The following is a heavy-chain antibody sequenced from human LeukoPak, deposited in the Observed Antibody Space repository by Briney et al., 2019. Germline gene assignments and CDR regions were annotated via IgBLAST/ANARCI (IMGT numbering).Heavy chain of an antibody. D-gene: IGHD3-22*01. CDR1: GGTFSSYA. CDR2: IIPILGIA. V-gene: IGHV1-69*04. Sequence: VASVKVSCTASGGTFSSYAISWVRQAPGQGLEWMGRIIPILGIANYAQKFQGRVTITADKSTSTAYMELSSLRSEDTAVYYCARDYYDSSGYYLDWGQGTLVTVSS. CDR3: ARDYYDSSGYYLD. J-gene: IGHJ4*02.